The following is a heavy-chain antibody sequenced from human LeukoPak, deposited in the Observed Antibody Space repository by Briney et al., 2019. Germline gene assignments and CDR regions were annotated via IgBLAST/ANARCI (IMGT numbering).Heavy chain of an antibody. CDR3: ARRSSAWYIAFDI. Sequence: SETLSLTCTVSGGSISSYYWSWIRQPPGRGLEWIGYIYYSGSTNYNPSLKSRVTISVDTSKNQFSLKLSSVTAADTAVYYCARRSSAWYIAFDIWGQGTMVTVSS. V-gene: IGHV4-59*08. CDR2: IYYSGST. CDR1: GGSISSYY. D-gene: IGHD6-19*01. J-gene: IGHJ3*02.